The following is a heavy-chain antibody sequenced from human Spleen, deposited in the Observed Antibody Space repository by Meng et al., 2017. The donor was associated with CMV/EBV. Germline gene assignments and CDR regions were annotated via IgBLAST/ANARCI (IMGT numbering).Heavy chain of an antibody. CDR1: GFPFSNSA. CDR2: IWYDGSNE. CDR3: AKGLTSYRVDY. D-gene: IGHD2-2*01. Sequence: GGSLRLSCAASGAASGFPFSNSAMHWVRQAPGKGLQWVALIWYDGSNEYYADSVQGRFSISRDNSKNTLYLQMNSLRAEDTAVYYCAKGLTSYRVDYWGQGTLVTVSS. V-gene: IGHV3-33*06. J-gene: IGHJ4*02.